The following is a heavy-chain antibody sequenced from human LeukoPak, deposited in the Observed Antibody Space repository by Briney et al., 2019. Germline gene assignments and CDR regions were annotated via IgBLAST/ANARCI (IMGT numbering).Heavy chain of an antibody. V-gene: IGHV1-18*01. CDR1: GYTFTSYG. CDR2: ISAYNGNT. CDR3: ASSVIDTIFGAFDI. Sequence: ASVKVSCKASGYTFTSYGISWVRQAPGQGLEWMGWISAYNGNTNYAQKLQGRVTMTTDTSTSTAYMELRSLRSDDTAVYYCASSVIDTIFGAFDIWGQGTMVTVSS. D-gene: IGHD3-3*01. J-gene: IGHJ3*02.